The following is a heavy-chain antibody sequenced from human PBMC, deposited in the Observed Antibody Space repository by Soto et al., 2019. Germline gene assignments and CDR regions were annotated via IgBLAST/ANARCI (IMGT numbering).Heavy chain of an antibody. CDR3: ARRRVAAGTRWFDP. CDR1: GYSFTSYW. CDR2: IDPSDSYT. Sequence: PGESLKISCKGSGYSFTSYWISWVRQMPGKGLEWMGRIDPSDSYTNYSPSFQGHVAISADRSISTTYLQWSSLKASDTAMYYCARRRVAAGTRWFDPWGQGTLVTVSS. J-gene: IGHJ5*02. V-gene: IGHV5-10-1*01. D-gene: IGHD2-15*01.